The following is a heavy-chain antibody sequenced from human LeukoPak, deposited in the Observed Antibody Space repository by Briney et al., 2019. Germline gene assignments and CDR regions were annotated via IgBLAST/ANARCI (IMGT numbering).Heavy chain of an antibody. D-gene: IGHD2-2*01. CDR1: GFTFSTCW. CDR2: VSADGSST. J-gene: IGHJ5*02. Sequence: PGGSLRLSCAASGFTFSTCWMHWVRQAPGKGLVWVSRVSADGSSTTYADSVKGRFTISRDNAKNTLYLQMNSLRVEDTAIYYCARGPISSNPGTWGQGTLVTVSS. V-gene: IGHV3-74*01. CDR3: ARGPISSNPGT.